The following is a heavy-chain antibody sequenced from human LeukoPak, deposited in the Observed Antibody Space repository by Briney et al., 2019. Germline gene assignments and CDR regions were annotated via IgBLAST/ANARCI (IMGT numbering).Heavy chain of an antibody. J-gene: IGHJ4*02. Sequence: GGSLRLSCAASGFTFSSFAMSWVRQAPGKGLEWVSVISGGGSSTYYADSVKGRFTISRDNAKNSLYLQMNSLRAEDTALYYCAKEGMMAGFDYWGQGTLVTVSS. CDR1: GFTFSSFA. V-gene: IGHV3-23*01. CDR2: ISGGGSST. CDR3: AKEGMMAGFDY. D-gene: IGHD5-24*01.